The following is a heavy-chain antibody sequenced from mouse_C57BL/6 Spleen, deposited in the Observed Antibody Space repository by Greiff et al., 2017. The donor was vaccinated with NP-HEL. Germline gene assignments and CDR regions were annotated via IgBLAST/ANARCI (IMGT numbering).Heavy chain of an antibody. CDR3: ARHEAIYYEYDAWFAY. CDR2: FYPGSGSI. CDR1: GYTFTEYT. Sequence: VQLQQSGAELVKPGASVKLSCKASGYTFTEYTIHWVKQRSGQGLEWIGWFYPGSGSIKYNEKFKDKATLTADKSSSTVYMELSRLTSDDSAVYFCARHEAIYYEYDAWFAYWGQGTLVTVSA. J-gene: IGHJ3*01. D-gene: IGHD2-4*01. V-gene: IGHV1-62-2*01.